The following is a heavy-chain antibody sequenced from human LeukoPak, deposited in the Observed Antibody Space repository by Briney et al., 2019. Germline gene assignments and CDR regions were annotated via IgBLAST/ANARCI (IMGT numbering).Heavy chain of an antibody. D-gene: IGHD3-22*01. J-gene: IGHJ4*02. CDR3: ARGDYYDSSGYFQTFDY. CDR1: GGTFSSYA. V-gene: IGHV1-69*01. Sequence: SVKVSCKASGGTFSSYAISWVRRAPGQGLEWMGGIIPIFGTANYAQKFQGRVTITADESTSTAYMELSSLRSEDTAVYYCARGDYYDSSGYFQTFDYWGQGTLVTVSS. CDR2: IIPIFGTA.